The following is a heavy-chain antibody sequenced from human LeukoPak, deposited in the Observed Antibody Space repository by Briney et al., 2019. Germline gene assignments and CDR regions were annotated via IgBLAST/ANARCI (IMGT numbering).Heavy chain of an antibody. CDR3: AKDGGTYSTDY. V-gene: IGHV1-46*01. D-gene: IGHD1-26*01. Sequence: GASVKVSCKASGGTFSSYAISWVRQAPGQGLEWMGTINPSDGSARYAQPFQGRVSLTRDTSTSALYMELSSLRSEDTAVYYCAKDGGTYSTDYWGQGTLVTVSS. J-gene: IGHJ4*02. CDR2: INPSDGSA. CDR1: GGTFSSYA.